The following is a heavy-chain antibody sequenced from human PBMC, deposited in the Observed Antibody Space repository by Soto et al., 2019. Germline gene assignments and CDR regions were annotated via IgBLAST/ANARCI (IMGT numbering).Heavy chain of an antibody. J-gene: IGHJ5*02. Sequence: QVQLVQSGAEMKKPGASVKVSCKASGYTFTDYGISWVRQAPGQGLEWMGWIGDFDDDINFAQKFQGRGTLTTDTTTSTAYMELRSLTSDDAAIYYCARDDDRWGEDSFDPWGQGTLVTVSS. CDR2: IGDFDDDI. CDR1: GYTFTDYG. D-gene: IGHD3-16*01. V-gene: IGHV1-18*01. CDR3: ARDDDRWGEDSFDP.